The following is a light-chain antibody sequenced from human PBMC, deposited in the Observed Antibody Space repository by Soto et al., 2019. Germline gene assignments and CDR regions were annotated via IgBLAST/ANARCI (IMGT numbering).Light chain of an antibody. CDR1: QSVSCRY. V-gene: IGKV3-20*01. J-gene: IGKJ1*01. Sequence: EIGLTQSPGTLSLSPGERATLSCRASQSVSCRYLAWYQQKPGQAPGLRLYGASSRATGIADRCIVSGSGTDFTLTISRLEPEDVAVYYCQQYANSPPTFGQGTQGAS. CDR3: QQYANSPPT. CDR2: GAS.